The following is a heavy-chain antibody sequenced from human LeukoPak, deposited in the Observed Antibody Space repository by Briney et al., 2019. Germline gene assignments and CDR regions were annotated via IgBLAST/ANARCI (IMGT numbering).Heavy chain of an antibody. CDR1: GFMFSGYW. Sequence: PGGSLRLSCAASGFMFSGYWMHWVRQGPETGLELVSRIDNDGNGIIYADSVKGRFTTSRDNAKNTLYLQMSSLRVEDTAVYYCATGGGWEPSSGVVTHIDVWGKGTTVTVSS. V-gene: IGHV3-74*01. CDR3: ATGGGWEPSSGVVTHIDV. CDR2: IDNDGNGI. J-gene: IGHJ6*03. D-gene: IGHD3-3*01.